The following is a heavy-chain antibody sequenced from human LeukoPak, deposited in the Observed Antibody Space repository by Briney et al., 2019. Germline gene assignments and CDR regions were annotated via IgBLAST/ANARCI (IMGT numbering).Heavy chain of an antibody. CDR2: IDYSGNT. V-gene: IGHV4-59*01. CDR1: GGSISTYY. D-gene: IGHD6-13*01. Sequence: SETLSLTCSVSGGSISTYYWSWIRQPPEQGLEWIGYIDYSGNTDYNPSLESRVTISVDMSKNQFFLKVNSVTAADTAVYYCARAGVMGAAGLFDYWGPGTLDTVSS. J-gene: IGHJ4*02. CDR3: ARAGVMGAAGLFDY.